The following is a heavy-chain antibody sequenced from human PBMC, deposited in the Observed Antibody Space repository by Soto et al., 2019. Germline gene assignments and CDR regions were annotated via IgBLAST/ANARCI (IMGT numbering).Heavy chain of an antibody. V-gene: IGHV1-18*01. CDR1: GYTFTSYG. Sequence: QVQLVQSGAEVKKPGASVKVSCKASGYTFTSYGISWVRQAPGQGLEWMGWISAYNGNTNYAQKLQGRVTMTTDTSTSTAYMEPRSLRSDDTAVYYCARDQGYCSGGSCYFSAIDPWGQGTLVTVSS. CDR3: ARDQGYCSGGSCYFSAIDP. D-gene: IGHD2-15*01. CDR2: ISAYNGNT. J-gene: IGHJ5*02.